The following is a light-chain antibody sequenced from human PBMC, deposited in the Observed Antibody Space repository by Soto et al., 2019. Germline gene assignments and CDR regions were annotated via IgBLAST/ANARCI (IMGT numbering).Light chain of an antibody. J-gene: IGKJ2*01. Sequence: DIQMTQSPSTLAASVGDTVTMTCRSSSKWLAWYQKKPGKAPKLLIYDVSNLERGVPPRFSGSTSGAESTLTITGPQPDDLGTYYCQHTTDFTFGQGTKVEIK. CDR2: DVS. CDR3: QHTTDFT. CDR1: SSSKW. V-gene: IGKV1-5*01.